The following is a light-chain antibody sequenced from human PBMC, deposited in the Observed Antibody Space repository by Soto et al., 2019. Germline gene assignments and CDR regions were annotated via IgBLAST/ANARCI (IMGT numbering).Light chain of an antibody. Sequence: EIVLTQSPGTLSLSPGERATLSCRASQSVTTQLAWYQQKPGQAPRLIIHGASSRATGVPDRITGSGSGTDFTLSISRLEPEDFAVYYCQQYGSSLITFGQGTRLEIK. J-gene: IGKJ5*01. V-gene: IGKV3-20*01. CDR2: GAS. CDR3: QQYGSSLIT. CDR1: QSVTTQ.